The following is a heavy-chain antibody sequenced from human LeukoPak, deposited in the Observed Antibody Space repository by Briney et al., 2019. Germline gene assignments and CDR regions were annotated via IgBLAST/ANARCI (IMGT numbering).Heavy chain of an antibody. J-gene: IGHJ4*02. V-gene: IGHV3-48*04. Sequence: GGSLRLSCAASGFTFSSYSMNWVRQAPGKGLEWVSHISTSSSTIYYADSVKGRFTISRDNAKNSLYLQMNSLRAEDTAVYYCARGSYYYDSRQLDYWGQGTLVTVSS. CDR3: ARGSYYYDSRQLDY. CDR2: ISTSSSTI. D-gene: IGHD3-22*01. CDR1: GFTFSSYS.